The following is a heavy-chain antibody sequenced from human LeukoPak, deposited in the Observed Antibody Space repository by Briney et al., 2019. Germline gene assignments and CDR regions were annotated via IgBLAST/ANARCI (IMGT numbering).Heavy chain of an antibody. CDR1: GGSISNTDYY. Sequence: SETLSLTCIVSGGSISNTDYYWGWIRQPPGKGLERIGSIYDSGTAYYKASLKRRVTISVDVSRNQFSLKMKFVTAADTAVYYCARTAHSSAYSPFDHWGQGTLVTVCS. D-gene: IGHD3-22*01. CDR2: IYDSGTA. J-gene: IGHJ4*02. V-gene: IGHV4-39*01. CDR3: ARTAHSSAYSPFDH.